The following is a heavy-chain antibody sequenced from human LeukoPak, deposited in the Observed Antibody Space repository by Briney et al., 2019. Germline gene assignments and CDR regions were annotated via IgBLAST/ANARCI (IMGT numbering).Heavy chain of an antibody. CDR3: AREGWGFNYYYYYYMDV. J-gene: IGHJ6*03. CDR1: GFTFSSYW. CDR2: IKQDGSEK. V-gene: IGHV3-7*01. Sequence: PGGSLRLSCAASGFTFSSYWMSWVRQAPGKGLEWVANIKQDGSEKYYVDSVKGRFTISRDNAKNSLYLQMNSLRAEDTAVYYCAREGWGFNYYYYYYMDVWGKGTTVTVSS. D-gene: IGHD1-26*01.